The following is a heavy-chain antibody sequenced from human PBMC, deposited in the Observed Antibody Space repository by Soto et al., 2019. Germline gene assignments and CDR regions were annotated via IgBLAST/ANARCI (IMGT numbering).Heavy chain of an antibody. CDR3: VKDSEPCRGCRSSYYGMDV. Sequence: GESLKISCAASGFTFSSYAMSWVRQAPGKGLEWVSVISGSGTSTYYADSVKGRFTISRDNSKNTLYLQMNSLRVEDTAVYYCVKDSEPCRGCRSSYYGMDVWGQGTTVTVSS. CDR1: GFTFSSYA. D-gene: IGHD3-10*01. J-gene: IGHJ6*02. V-gene: IGHV3-23*01. CDR2: ISGSGTST.